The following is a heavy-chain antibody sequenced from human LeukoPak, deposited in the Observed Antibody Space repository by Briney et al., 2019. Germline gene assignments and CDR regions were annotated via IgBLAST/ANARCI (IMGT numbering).Heavy chain of an antibody. D-gene: IGHD6-13*01. CDR3: AKDTGITPSGISGFFDF. CDR2: ISGDGDST. V-gene: IGHV3-43*02. CDR1: GFTFSTYG. Sequence: GGSLRLSCAASGFTFSTYGMHWVRQAPGKGLEWVSLISGDGDSTYYADSVKGRFTISRDNSKDSLYLQMNSLRTEDTALYYCAKDTGITPSGISGFFDFWGQGTLVTVSS. J-gene: IGHJ4*02.